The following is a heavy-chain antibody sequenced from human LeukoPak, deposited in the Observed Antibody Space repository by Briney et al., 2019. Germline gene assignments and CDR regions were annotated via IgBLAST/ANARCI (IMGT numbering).Heavy chain of an antibody. J-gene: IGHJ3*01. CDR3: ARRLWFGYQEVFDV. CDR2: IYPGDSNT. D-gene: IGHD3-10*01. CDR1: GYNFSNYW. Sequence: GASLRISSRGAGYNFSNYWFGWGRQMPGKGLEGRGVIYPGDSNTRSSPSSQGQFTISADKSIATAFLQWSSLKASGTAIYYCARRLWFGYQEVFDVWGQGSMVTVSS. V-gene: IGHV5-51*01.